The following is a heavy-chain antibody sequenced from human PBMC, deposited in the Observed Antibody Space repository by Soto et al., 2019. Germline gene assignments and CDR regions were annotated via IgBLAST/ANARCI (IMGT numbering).Heavy chain of an antibody. D-gene: IGHD3-22*01. CDR3: ARETYYHDSSRRWDDDSDI. CDR2: IYYTGST. V-gene: IGHV4-59*01. CDR1: GGSISSYY. Sequence: PSETLSLTCTVSGGSISSYYWSWIRQPPGKGLEWIGHIYYTGSTNYNPSLKSRVTISVDTSKNQFSLKLSSVTAADTAVYYCARETYYHDSSRRWDDDSDIWGQGPMVTV. J-gene: IGHJ3*02.